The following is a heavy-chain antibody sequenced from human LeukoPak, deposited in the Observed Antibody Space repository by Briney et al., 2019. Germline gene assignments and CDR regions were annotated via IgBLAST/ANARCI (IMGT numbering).Heavy chain of an antibody. V-gene: IGHV4-34*01. CDR1: GGSLSDYY. J-gene: IGHJ4*02. CDR2: INHSGST. D-gene: IGHD1-26*01. Sequence: SETLSLTCAVYGGSLSDYYWSWIRQPPGKGLERIGEINHSGSTTYNPSLKSRVTISVDTSKNQFSLKLTSVTAADTAVYYCARGELGRPHYFDYWGQGTLVTVSS. CDR3: ARGELGRPHYFDY.